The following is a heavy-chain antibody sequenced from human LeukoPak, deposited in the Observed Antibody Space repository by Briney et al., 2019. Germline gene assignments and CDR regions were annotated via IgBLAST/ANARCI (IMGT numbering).Heavy chain of an antibody. CDR1: GYSFTSYW. J-gene: IGHJ5*02. Sequence: GESLKISCKGSGYSFTSYWIGWVRQMPGKGLEWMGIIYPGDSDTRYSPSFQGQVTISADKSISTAYLQWSSLKASDTAMYYCARGGVGYRSSTSCYGNWFDPWGQGTLVTVSS. CDR3: ARGGVGYRSSTSCYGNWFDP. D-gene: IGHD2-2*01. CDR2: IYPGDSDT. V-gene: IGHV5-51*01.